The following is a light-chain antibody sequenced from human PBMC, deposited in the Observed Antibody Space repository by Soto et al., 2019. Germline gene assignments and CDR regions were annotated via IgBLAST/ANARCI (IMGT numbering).Light chain of an antibody. Sequence: EIVLTQSPGILSLSPGERASLSCGASQSISSNLAWYQQKPGQAPSLLIYGASTRATGIPARFSGSGSGTESTLSIRSLQSEDFAVYYCQQYHSRVTFGGGTKLDIK. CDR1: QSISSN. V-gene: IGKV3D-15*01. J-gene: IGKJ4*01. CDR3: QQYHSRVT. CDR2: GAS.